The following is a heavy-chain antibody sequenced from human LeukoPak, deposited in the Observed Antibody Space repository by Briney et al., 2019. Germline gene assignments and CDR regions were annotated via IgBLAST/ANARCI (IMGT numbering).Heavy chain of an antibody. CDR1: GGSISSYY. CDR3: ARGGSYGSGSYGVDY. D-gene: IGHD3-10*01. J-gene: IGHJ4*02. CDR2: IYYSGST. Sequence: SETLSLTCTVSGGSISSYYWSWIRQPPGKGLEWIGYIYYSGSTNYNPSLKSRVTISVDTSKNQFSLKLSSVTAADTAVYDCARGGSYGSGSYGVDYWGQGTLVTVSS. V-gene: IGHV4-59*08.